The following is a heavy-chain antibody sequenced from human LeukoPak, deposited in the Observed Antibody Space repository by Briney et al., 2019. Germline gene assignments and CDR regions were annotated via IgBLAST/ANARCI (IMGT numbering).Heavy chain of an antibody. CDR2: LSGNGGNI. CDR3: AKGRGQSYPHYYFDS. J-gene: IGHJ4*02. D-gene: IGHD5-18*01. V-gene: IGHV3-20*04. CDR1: GFTFDDHG. Sequence: PGGSLRLSCAASGFTFDDHGMNWVRQVPGKGLEWVSGLSGNGGNIGYADSVKGRFTISRDSSKNTLYLQMNSLRAEDTAVYYCAKGRGQSYPHYYFDSWGQGTLVTVSS.